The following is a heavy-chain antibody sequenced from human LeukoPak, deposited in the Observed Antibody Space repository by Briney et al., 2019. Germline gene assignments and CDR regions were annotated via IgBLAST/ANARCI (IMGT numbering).Heavy chain of an antibody. CDR3: ARVTLSIFGVVP. CDR2: TNHSGDT. J-gene: IGHJ5*02. Sequence: PSETLSLTCVVYGGSFSGYYWSWIRQPPGKGLEWIGETNHSGDTKYNPSLKNRVTISVDTSKKQFSLRLSSVTAADTAVYYCARVTLSIFGVVPWGQGTLVTVSS. CDR1: GGSFSGYY. D-gene: IGHD3-3*01. V-gene: IGHV4-34*01.